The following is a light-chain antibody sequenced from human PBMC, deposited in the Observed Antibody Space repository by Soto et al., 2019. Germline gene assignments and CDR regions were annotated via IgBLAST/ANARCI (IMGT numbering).Light chain of an antibody. Sequence: EIVLTQSPGTLTLSPGERATLSCRASQSLNSFYLAWYQQKPGQAPRLLIYGSSNRATGIPDRFSGSGSGTDFTLTISRLDPEDFAVYYCQQYDISPRTFGQGTKVDIK. CDR1: QSLNSFY. CDR3: QQYDISPRT. CDR2: GSS. V-gene: IGKV3-20*01. J-gene: IGKJ1*01.